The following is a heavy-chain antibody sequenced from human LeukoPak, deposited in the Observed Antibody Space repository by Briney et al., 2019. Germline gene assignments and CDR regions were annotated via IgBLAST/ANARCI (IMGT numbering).Heavy chain of an antibody. D-gene: IGHD2-15*01. J-gene: IGHJ4*02. V-gene: IGHV1-69*06. CDR3: ARVRCSGGSCYDPIDY. CDR2: IIPLFGTA. Sequence: SVKVSCKASGGTFSSYAISWVRQAPGQGLEWMGGIIPLFGTANYAQKFQDRVTITADKATTTAYMELSSLRSEDTAVYYCARVRCSGGSCYDPIDYWGQGTLVTVSA. CDR1: GGTFSSYA.